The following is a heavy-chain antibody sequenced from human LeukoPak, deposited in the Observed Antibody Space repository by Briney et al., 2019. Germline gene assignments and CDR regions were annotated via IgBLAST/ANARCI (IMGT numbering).Heavy chain of an antibody. CDR1: GFSFSSHA. D-gene: IGHD7-27*01. CDR2: IDISGGST. Sequence: GGSLRLSCAASGFSFSSHAMCWVRQAPGKGLEWVSSIDISGGSTYYADSVRGRFTISRDNSKNTLYLQMNSLRAEDTALYYCAKDLSWGLDYWGLGTLVTVSS. CDR3: AKDLSWGLDY. V-gene: IGHV3-23*01. J-gene: IGHJ4*02.